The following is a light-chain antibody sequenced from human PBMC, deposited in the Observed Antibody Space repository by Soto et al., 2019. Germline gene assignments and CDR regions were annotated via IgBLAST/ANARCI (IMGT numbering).Light chain of an antibody. V-gene: IGKV1-13*02. CDR2: DAS. CDR1: QGINSA. CDR3: QQFNSYLPT. J-gene: IGKJ4*01. Sequence: ATQLTQSPSSLSASVGDRVTITCRASQGINSALAWYQQKPGKAPKLLIYDASSLESGVPSRFSGSGSGTDFTLTISSLQPEDFATYYCQQFNSYLPTFGGGTKVEIK.